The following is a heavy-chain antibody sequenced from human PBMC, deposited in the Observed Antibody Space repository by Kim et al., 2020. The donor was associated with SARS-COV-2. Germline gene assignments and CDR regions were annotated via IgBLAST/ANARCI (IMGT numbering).Heavy chain of an antibody. CDR1: GFTFSTGYPFKNYA. Sequence: GGSLRLSCAASGFTFSTGYPFKNYAMSWVRQAPGKGLEWVSGISDDGVATYYADSVKGRFAISRDNSRGTLSPQMNTLRGDDTAIYYCAKMEGMELWQYFLDFWGRGTLVTVSS. V-gene: IGHV3-23*01. CDR2: ISDDGVAT. CDR3: AKMEGMELWQYFLDF. J-gene: IGHJ4*02. D-gene: IGHD2-21*01.